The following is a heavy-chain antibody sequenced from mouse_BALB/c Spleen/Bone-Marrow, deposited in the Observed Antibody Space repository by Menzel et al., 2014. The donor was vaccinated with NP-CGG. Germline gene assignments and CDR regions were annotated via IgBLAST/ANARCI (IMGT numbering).Heavy chain of an antibody. V-gene: IGHV14-3*02. D-gene: IGHD1-1*01. J-gene: IGHJ2*01. CDR3: AYGSSYDYFDN. CDR2: IDPANGNT. Sequence: EVQLQQSGAELVKPGASIKLSCTASGFNIKDTYMHWVKQRPEQGLEWIGRIDPANGNTKYDPKFQGKATITADTSSNTAYLQLSSLTSEDTAVYYCAYGSSYDYFDNWGQGTTLTVSS. CDR1: GFNIKDTY.